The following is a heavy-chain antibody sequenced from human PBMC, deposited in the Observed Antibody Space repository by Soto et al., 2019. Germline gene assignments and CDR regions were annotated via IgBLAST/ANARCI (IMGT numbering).Heavy chain of an antibody. CDR3: ARYRVATDYFDY. J-gene: IGHJ4*02. D-gene: IGHD5-12*01. CDR2: IYSGGST. Sequence: EVQLVESGGGLVQPGGSLRLSCAASGFTVSSNYMSWVRQAPGKGLEWVSVIYSGGSTYYADAVKGRFTISRDNSKNTLYLQMNSLRAEDTAVYYCARYRVATDYFDYWGQGTLVTVSS. CDR1: GFTVSSNY. V-gene: IGHV3-66*01.